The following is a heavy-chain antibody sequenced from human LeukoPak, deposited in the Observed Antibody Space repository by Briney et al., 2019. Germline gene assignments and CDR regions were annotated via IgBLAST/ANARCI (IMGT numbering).Heavy chain of an antibody. CDR3: ASYPNWDDAFDI. CDR2: IYTSGST. D-gene: IGHD1-1*01. Sequence: SETLSLTFTVSGGSISSGSFYWSWIRQPAGKGLEWIGRIYTSGSTNYNPSLKSRVTISVDTSKNQFSLKLSSVTAADTAVYYCASYPNWDDAFDIWGQGTMVTVSS. CDR1: GGSISSGSFY. J-gene: IGHJ3*02. V-gene: IGHV4-61*02.